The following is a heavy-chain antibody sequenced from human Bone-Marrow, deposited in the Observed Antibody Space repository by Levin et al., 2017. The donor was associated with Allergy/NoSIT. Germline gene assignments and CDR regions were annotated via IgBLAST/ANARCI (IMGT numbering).Heavy chain of an antibody. CDR2: ISYTGST. V-gene: IGHV4-39*01. CDR3: ARHATDWGALAGTAVDAFDI. Sequence: SETLSLTCTVSGGSISSSNYYWGWIRQPPGKGVEWIGGISYTGSTFYNPSLKSRVTISVDTSRNQFSLNLSSVTAADTAVYYCARHATDWGALAGTAVDAFDIWGQGTMVTVSS. CDR1: GGSISSSNYY. D-gene: IGHD6-19*01. J-gene: IGHJ3*02.